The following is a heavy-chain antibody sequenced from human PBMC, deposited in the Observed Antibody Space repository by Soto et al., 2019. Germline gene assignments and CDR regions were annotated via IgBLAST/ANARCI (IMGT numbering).Heavy chain of an antibody. CDR2: INPNGGGT. CDR1: GYTFSDYY. Sequence: QVQLVQSGAEVRKPGASVKVSCKASGYTFSDYYIHWVRQAPGQGLEWMGWINPNGGGTKYAPKFHGGVTLTRDTCITTACMELSRLRSGDTAVYYCATCNSDYYGSGGMWDHWGRGALVTVS. D-gene: IGHD3-10*01. J-gene: IGHJ4*02. CDR3: ATCNSDYYGSGGMWDH. V-gene: IGHV1-2*02.